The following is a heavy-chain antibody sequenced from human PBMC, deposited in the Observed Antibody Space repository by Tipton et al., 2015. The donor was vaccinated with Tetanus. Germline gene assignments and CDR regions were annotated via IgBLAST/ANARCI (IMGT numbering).Heavy chain of an antibody. CDR2: IKQDGNEK. CDR3: VRRRFGTQYYFGMDV. Sequence: GSLRLSCAASGFDFRSDWMTWVRQAPGKGLEWVANIKQDGNEKYHVDSVKGQFTISRDNGKNLLYLQMNSLRVEDTAVYYCVRRRFGTQYYFGMDVWGQGTTVTVSS. CDR1: GFDFRSDW. D-gene: IGHD2/OR15-2a*01. J-gene: IGHJ6*02. V-gene: IGHV3-7*01.